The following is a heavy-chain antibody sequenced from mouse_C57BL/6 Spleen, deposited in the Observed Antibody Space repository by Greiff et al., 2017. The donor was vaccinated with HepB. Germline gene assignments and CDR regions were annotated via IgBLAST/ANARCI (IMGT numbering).Heavy chain of an antibody. CDR3: ARRSPIYYGYDVGAMDY. V-gene: IGHV1-9*01. Sequence: QVQLQQSGAELMKPGASVKLSCKATGYTFTGYWIEWVKQRPGHGLEWIGEILPGSGSTNYNEKFKGKATFTADTSSNTAYMQLSSLTTEDSAIYYCARRSPIYYGYDVGAMDYWGQGTSVTVSS. D-gene: IGHD2-2*01. CDR2: ILPGSGST. CDR1: GYTFTGYW. J-gene: IGHJ4*01.